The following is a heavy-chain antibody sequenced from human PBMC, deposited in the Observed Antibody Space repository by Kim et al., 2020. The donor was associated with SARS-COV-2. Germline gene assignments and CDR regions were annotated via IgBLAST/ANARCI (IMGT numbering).Heavy chain of an antibody. CDR1: GGSISSSYW. V-gene: IGHV4-4*02. CDR3: ARGYSSGWYSSHFDY. Sequence: SETLSLTCAVSGGSISSSYWWNWVRQSPGKGLEWIGEIYHGGNTNYNPSLKSRVTMSVDNSKNQFSLKLTSVTAADTAVYYCARGYSSGWYSSHFDYWGQGTLLPVSS. D-gene: IGHD6-19*01. J-gene: IGHJ4*02. CDR2: IYHGGNT.